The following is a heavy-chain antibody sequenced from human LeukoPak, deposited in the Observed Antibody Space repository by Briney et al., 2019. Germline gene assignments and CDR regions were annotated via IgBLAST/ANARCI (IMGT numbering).Heavy chain of an antibody. CDR1: RFTFSSYT. V-gene: IGHV3-21*01. D-gene: IGHD3-10*01. Sequence: RGSLRLSCAASRFTFSSYTMYWVRQGPGKGLEWVSSTSTSSDYIYSADSEKGRFTNSRDNSKVSLYLQMHCLRAEDTAVYYCARVPGTWGQGTLVTVSS. CDR3: ARVPGT. J-gene: IGHJ4*02. CDR2: TSTSSDYI.